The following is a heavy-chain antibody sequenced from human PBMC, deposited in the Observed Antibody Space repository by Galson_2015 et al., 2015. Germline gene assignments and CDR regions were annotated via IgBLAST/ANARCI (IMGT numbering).Heavy chain of an antibody. Sequence: SVSSGSYYLNWIRQPPGKGLEWIGYIYYSGSTKYNPSLKSRVTISGDTSKNQFSLKLSSVTAADTAVYYCARGTLLNWFDPWGQGILVTVSS. J-gene: IGHJ5*02. CDR1: SVSSGSYY. V-gene: IGHV4-61*01. CDR2: IYYSGST. D-gene: IGHD2/OR15-2a*01. CDR3: ARGTLLNWFDP.